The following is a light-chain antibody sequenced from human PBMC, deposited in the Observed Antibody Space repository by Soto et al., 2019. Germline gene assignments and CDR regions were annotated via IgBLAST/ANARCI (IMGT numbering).Light chain of an antibody. J-gene: IGLJ1*01. CDR1: SSNIGSNT. V-gene: IGLV1-44*01. CDR3: AAWDDTLDAYV. CDR2: ADK. Sequence: QSVVTQPASVSGTPGQTVIISASGSSSNIGSNTVNWYQQFPGTAPKLLMYADKQRPSGVPDRFSGSKSGSSASLAISGLQPEDEGDYYCAAWDDTLDAYVFGPGTKVTVL.